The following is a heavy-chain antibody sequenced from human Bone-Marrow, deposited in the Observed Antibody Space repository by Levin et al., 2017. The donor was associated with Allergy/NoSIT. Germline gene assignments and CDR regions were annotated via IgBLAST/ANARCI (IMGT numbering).Heavy chain of an antibody. CDR2: ISSSSSYI. CDR3: ARSPVEDSSGLLSYYYGMDV. D-gene: IGHD3-22*01. Sequence: KPGGSLRLSCAASGFTFSSYSMNWVRQAPGKGLEWVSSISSSSSYIYYADSVKGRFTISRDNAKNSLYLQMNSLRAEDTAVYYCARSPVEDSSGLLSYYYGMDVWGQGTTVTVSS. J-gene: IGHJ6*02. V-gene: IGHV3-21*01. CDR1: GFTFSSYS.